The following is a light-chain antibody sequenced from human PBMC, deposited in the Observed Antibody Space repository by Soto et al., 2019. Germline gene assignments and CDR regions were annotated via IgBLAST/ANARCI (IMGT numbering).Light chain of an antibody. V-gene: IGLV8-61*01. CDR1: SGSVSTSYY. Sequence: QAVVTQEPSFSVSPGGTVILTCGLTSGSVSTSYYPSWYQQSPGLAPRTLIYNTTTRSSGVPDRFSGSLLWNKAALTITGAQSDDESDYLCALYVGSGTVVFGGGPKLTVL. CDR3: ALYVGSGTVV. CDR2: NTT. J-gene: IGLJ2*01.